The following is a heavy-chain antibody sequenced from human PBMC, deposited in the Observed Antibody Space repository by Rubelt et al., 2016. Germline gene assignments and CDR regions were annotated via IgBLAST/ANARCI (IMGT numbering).Heavy chain of an antibody. J-gene: IGHJ4*02. CDR3: ARDLGHRLWFGELHY. Sequence: QVQLQESGPGLVKPSETLSLTCTVSGYSISSGYYWGWIRQPPGKGLEWIGSIYHSGSTYYDPSLKSRVTISVETAKNQFSLKLSSVTAADTAVYYGARDLGHRLWFGELHYWGQGTLVTVSA. CDR2: IYHSGST. D-gene: IGHD3-10*01. V-gene: IGHV4-38-2*02. CDR1: GYSISSGYY.